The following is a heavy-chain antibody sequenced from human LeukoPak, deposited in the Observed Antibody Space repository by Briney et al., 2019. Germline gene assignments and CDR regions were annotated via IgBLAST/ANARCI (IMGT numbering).Heavy chain of an antibody. CDR1: GFTVSTNY. Sequence: GGSLRLSCAASGFTVSTNYISWVRQAPGRGLEWVSVIYSGGSTYYADSVKGRFTISRDNSKNTLYLQMNSLRAEDTAVYYCARTTTVTIDAFDIWGQGTMVTVSS. J-gene: IGHJ3*02. CDR3: ARTTTVTIDAFDI. D-gene: IGHD4-17*01. V-gene: IGHV3-66*01. CDR2: IYSGGST.